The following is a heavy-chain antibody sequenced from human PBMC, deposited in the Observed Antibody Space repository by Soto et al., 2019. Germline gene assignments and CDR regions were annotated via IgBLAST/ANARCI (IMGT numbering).Heavy chain of an antibody. CDR1: GGFLSESY. CDR3: VRIRYQLPSSVLWLDP. J-gene: IGHJ5*02. V-gene: IGHV4-34*01. Sequence: SETLSLACAVYGGFLSESYWTWVRQPPGKGLEWIGEINHVGGTNYNPSLKSRVTMSVDTSQNQFSLTLMSVPDADTARYFSVRIRYQLPSSVLWLDPWGQGPPVRVSS. D-gene: IGHD3-16*01. CDR2: INHVGGT.